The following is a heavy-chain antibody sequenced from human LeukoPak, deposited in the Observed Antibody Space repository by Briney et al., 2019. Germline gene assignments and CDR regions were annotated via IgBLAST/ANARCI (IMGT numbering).Heavy chain of an antibody. Sequence: GGPLRLPCAASGFIFSSYGMHWVRQAPGKGLEWVAVISYDGSNKYYAHSVKGRFTISRDNSKNTLYLQMNILRAEDTAVYYCANTNSLGSGWYEVDYWGQGTQVTVSS. D-gene: IGHD6-19*01. J-gene: IGHJ4*02. CDR3: ANTNSLGSGWYEVDY. CDR1: GFIFSSYG. V-gene: IGHV3-30*18. CDR2: ISYDGSNK.